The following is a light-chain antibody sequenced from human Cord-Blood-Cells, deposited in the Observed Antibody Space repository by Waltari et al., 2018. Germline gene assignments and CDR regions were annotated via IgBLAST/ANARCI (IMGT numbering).Light chain of an antibody. V-gene: IGLV3-1*01. Sequence: SYELTQPPSVSVSPGQTASITCSGDKLGDKYACWYQQKPGHSPVLVIYQDSKRPSGIPELFSGSNSGNTATLTMSGTQAMDEADYYCQAWDSSTAVFGGGTKLTVL. CDR3: QAWDSSTAV. J-gene: IGLJ2*01. CDR1: KLGDKY. CDR2: QDS.